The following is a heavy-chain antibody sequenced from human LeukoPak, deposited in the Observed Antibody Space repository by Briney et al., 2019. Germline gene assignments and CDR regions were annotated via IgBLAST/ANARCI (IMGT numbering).Heavy chain of an antibody. J-gene: IGHJ4*02. CDR1: GFTFSSYE. D-gene: IGHD3-10*01. CDR2: IKQDGTEK. V-gene: IGHV3-7*01. CDR3: AKVAKYYYGSETYYFFEH. Sequence: GGSLRLSCAASGFTFSSYEMNWVRQAPGKGLEWVANIKQDGTEKYYVDSVKGRFTISRDNAKNSLYLQMNSLRVEDTAVYYCAKVAKYYYGSETYYFFEHWGQGTSVTASS.